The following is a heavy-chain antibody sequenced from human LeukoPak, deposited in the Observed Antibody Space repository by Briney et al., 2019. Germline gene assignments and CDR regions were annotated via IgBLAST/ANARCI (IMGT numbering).Heavy chain of an antibody. CDR1: GGSISSYY. CDR3: ARRRRDGTFFDY. Sequence: SETLSLTCTVSGGSISSYYWSWIRQPPGKGLEWIGYSYYSGSTNYNPSLKSRVTISVDTSKNQFSLKLSSVTAADTAVYFCARRRRDGTFFDYWGQGTLVTVSS. J-gene: IGHJ4*02. V-gene: IGHV4-59*08. D-gene: IGHD1-1*01. CDR2: SYYSGST.